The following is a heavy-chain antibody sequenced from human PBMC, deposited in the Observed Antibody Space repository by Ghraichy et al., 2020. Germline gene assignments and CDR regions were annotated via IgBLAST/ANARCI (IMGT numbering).Heavy chain of an antibody. CDR3: AKDLNPPTYYDFWSGYHIYPSLPSPTNAFDI. V-gene: IGHV3-23*01. CDR1: GFTFSSYA. D-gene: IGHD3-3*01. J-gene: IGHJ3*02. Sequence: GGSLRLSCAASGFTFSSYAMSWVRQAPGKGLEWVSAISGSGGSTYYADSVKGRFTISRDNSKNTLYLQMNSLRAEDTAVYYCAKDLNPPTYYDFWSGYHIYPSLPSPTNAFDIWGQGTMVTVSS. CDR2: ISGSGGST.